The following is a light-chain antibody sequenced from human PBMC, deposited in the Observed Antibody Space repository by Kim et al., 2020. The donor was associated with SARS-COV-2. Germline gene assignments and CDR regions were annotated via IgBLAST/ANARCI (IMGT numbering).Light chain of an antibody. J-gene: IGLJ7*01. CDR3: ATWDVSLNGWV. Sequence: GQRVTITCAGSSSNVGRHFVNWYQKLPGTAPKVFSYNDNQRPSGVPDRFSGSRSGTSASLAISGLQSEDEADYYCATWDVSLNGWVFGGGTQLTVL. CDR2: NDN. V-gene: IGLV1-44*01. CDR1: SSNVGRHF.